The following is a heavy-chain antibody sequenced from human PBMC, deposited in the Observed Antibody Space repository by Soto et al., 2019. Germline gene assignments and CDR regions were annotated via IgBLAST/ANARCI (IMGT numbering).Heavy chain of an antibody. CDR2: IIPILGIA. J-gene: IGHJ6*02. CDR1: GGTFSSYT. Sequence: QVQLVQSGAEVKKPGSSVKVSCKASGGTFSSYTISWVRQAPGQGLEWMGRIIPILGIANYAQKFKGRVTITADKSTSTAYMELSSLRSEDTAVYYCARGRGVVVPAAMPPRGMDVWGQGTTVTVSS. V-gene: IGHV1-69*02. D-gene: IGHD2-2*01. CDR3: ARGRGVVVPAAMPPRGMDV.